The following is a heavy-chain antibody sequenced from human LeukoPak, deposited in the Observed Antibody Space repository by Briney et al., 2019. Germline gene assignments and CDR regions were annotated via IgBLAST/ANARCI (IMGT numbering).Heavy chain of an antibody. CDR2: ISWNSGSI. V-gene: IGHV3-9*01. D-gene: IGHD3-16*02. CDR1: GFTFDDYA. Sequence: PGRSLRLSCAASGFTFDDYAMHWVRQGPGKGLEWVSGISWNSGSIGYADSVKGRFTISRDNAKNSLYLQMNSLRAEDTAVYYCARGMAYYDYVWGSYRYQDYYYMDVWGKGTTVTVSS. CDR3: ARGMAYYDYVWGSYRYQDYYYMDV. J-gene: IGHJ6*03.